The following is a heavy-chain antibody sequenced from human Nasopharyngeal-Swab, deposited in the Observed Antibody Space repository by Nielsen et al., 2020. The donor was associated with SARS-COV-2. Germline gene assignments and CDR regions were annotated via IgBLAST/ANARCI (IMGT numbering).Heavy chain of an antibody. CDR1: GFTFTTHY. CDR2: IYPDDSDT. CDR3: AKSKYGGASYDAFDV. D-gene: IGHD4-23*01. Sequence: GESLKISCEGSGFTFTTHYIAWVRQVPGRALEWMGMIYPDDSDTRYSPSFQGQVTMSVDKPLSIAHLQWSSLRDSDSAKYFCAKSKYGGASYDAFDVWGQGTVVTVSS. V-gene: IGHV5-51*04. J-gene: IGHJ3*01.